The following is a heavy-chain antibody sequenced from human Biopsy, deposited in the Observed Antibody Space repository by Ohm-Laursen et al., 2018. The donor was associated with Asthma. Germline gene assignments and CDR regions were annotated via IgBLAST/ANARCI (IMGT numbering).Heavy chain of an antibody. J-gene: IGHJ4*02. V-gene: IGHV3-30*18. CDR2: ILFDGRKI. D-gene: IGHD6-13*01. CDR1: GFTFHNYG. Sequence: SLRLSCAASGFTFHNYGMNWVRRAPGKGLEWVAQILFDGRKINYPDSVKGRFTISRDNSKNMVYLQMNSLRPEDTAVYYCAKDRVAGRSYYFDYWGQGSLVSVSS. CDR3: AKDRVAGRSYYFDY.